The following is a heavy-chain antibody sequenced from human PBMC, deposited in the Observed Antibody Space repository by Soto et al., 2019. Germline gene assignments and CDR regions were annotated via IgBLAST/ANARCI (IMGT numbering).Heavy chain of an antibody. Sequence: GGSLRLSCAASGFTVSNNYMSWVRQAPGKGLEWVSIIYSGGSTYYADSVKGRFTISRDNSQNTLYLQMNSLRAEDTAVYYCARLQFSVSLGVEDLWGQGTRVTVS. J-gene: IGHJ4*02. CDR3: ARLQFSVSLGVEDL. CDR2: IYSGGST. D-gene: IGHD1-20*01. CDR1: GFTVSNNY. V-gene: IGHV3-53*01.